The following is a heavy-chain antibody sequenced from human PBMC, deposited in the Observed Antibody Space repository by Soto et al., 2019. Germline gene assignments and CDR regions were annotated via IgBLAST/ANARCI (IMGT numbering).Heavy chain of an antibody. J-gene: IGHJ4*02. CDR3: ARAYYFGSGTSYTLYY. D-gene: IGHD3-10*01. V-gene: IGHV1-8*01. CDR2: MNPNSGNT. Sequence: SVKVSCKASGYTFTSYDINWVRQATGQGLEWMGLMNPNSGNTGYAQKFQGRVTMTRNTSISTAYMELSSLRSEDTAVYYCARAYYFGSGTSYTLYYWGQGTQVTVSS. CDR1: GYTFTSYD.